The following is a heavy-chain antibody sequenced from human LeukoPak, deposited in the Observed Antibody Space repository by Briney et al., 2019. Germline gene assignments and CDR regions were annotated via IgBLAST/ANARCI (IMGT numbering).Heavy chain of an antibody. J-gene: IGHJ4*02. V-gene: IGHV3-33*01. CDR3: ARGDAFFDY. Sequence: GGSLRLSCAASGFTFSSYGIHWVRQAPGKGLEWVAVTWYDGSNKYYADSVKGRFTISRDNSKNTLYLLMNSLRAEDTAVYHCARGDAFFDYWGQGTLVTVSS. CDR1: GFTFSSYG. CDR2: TWYDGSNK.